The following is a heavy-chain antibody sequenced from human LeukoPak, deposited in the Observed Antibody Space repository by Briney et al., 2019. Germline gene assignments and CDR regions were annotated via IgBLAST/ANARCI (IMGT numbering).Heavy chain of an antibody. J-gene: IGHJ5*02. V-gene: IGHV3-21*01. CDR2: ISSSSSYI. D-gene: IGHD5-18*01. CDR1: GFTFSSYS. Sequence: KSGGSLRLSCAASGFTFSSYSMNWVRQAPGKGLEWVSSISSSSSYIYYADSVKGRFTISRDNAKNSLYLQMNSLRAEDTAVYYCARGRLDSYGSNNWFDPWGQGTLVTVSS. CDR3: ARGRLDSYGSNNWFDP.